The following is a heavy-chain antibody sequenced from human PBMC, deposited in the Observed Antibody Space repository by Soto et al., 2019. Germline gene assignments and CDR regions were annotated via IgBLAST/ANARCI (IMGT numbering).Heavy chain of an antibody. D-gene: IGHD5-18*01. J-gene: IGHJ6*02. CDR1: GDSISSRSYY. CDR3: ARNGYTYGMDV. CDR2: IYYSGST. V-gene: IGHV4-39*07. Sequence: PSETLSLTCTVTGDSISSRSYYWGWIRQPPGKGLEWIGSIYYSGSTYNNPSLKSRVSISLDTSRNQFSMTLNSVTAADTAVYYCARNGYTYGMDVWGQGATVTVSS.